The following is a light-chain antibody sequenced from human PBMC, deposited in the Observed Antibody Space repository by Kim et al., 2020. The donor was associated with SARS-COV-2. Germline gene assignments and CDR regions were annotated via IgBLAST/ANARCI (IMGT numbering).Light chain of an antibody. CDR3: LQHQTLPYT. J-gene: IGKJ2*01. Sequence: DIQMTQSPSAMSASVGARVTITCRASHAINIFLAWFQQKPGEAPKRLIYSASSLQSGVPSRFSGSGSGTEFTLTISSLQPEDFATYYCLQHQTLPYTFGQGTKLEI. CDR1: HAINIF. V-gene: IGKV1-17*03. CDR2: SAS.